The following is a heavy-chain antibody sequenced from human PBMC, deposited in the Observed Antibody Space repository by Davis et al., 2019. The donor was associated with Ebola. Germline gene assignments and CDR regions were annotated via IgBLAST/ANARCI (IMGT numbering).Heavy chain of an antibody. J-gene: IGHJ5*02. Sequence: SVKVSCKASGGTFSSYAISWVRQAPGQGLEWMGRIIPILGIANYAQKFQGRVTITADKSTSTAYMELSSLRSEETAVYYCAREGYCSSTSCLYWFDPWGQGTLVTVSS. V-gene: IGHV1-69*04. CDR2: IIPILGIA. CDR1: GGTFSSYA. D-gene: IGHD2-2*01. CDR3: AREGYCSSTSCLYWFDP.